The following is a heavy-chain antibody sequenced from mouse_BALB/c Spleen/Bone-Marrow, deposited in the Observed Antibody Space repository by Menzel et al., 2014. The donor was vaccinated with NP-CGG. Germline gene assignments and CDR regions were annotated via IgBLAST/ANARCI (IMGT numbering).Heavy chain of an antibody. CDR3: ARHRYYFDY. J-gene: IGHJ2*01. Sequence: EVQLVESGGGLVKPGGSLKLSCAASGFAFSSYDMSWVRQTPEKRLEWVAYISSGGGSTYYPDTVKGRFTISRDNAKNTLYLQMSSLKSEDTAMYCCARHRYYFDYWGQGTTLTVSS. CDR2: ISSGGGST. CDR1: GFAFSSYD. V-gene: IGHV5-12-1*01.